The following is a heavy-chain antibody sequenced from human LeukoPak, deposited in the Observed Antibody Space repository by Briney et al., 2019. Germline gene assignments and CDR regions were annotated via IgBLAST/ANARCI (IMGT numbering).Heavy chain of an antibody. CDR3: ATGRGRWWNLAIDY. V-gene: IGHV1-24*01. J-gene: IGHJ4*02. CDR2: FDPEDGET. Sequence: GASVKVSCKVSGYTLTELTMHWVRQAPGKGLEWMGGFDPEDGETIYAQKFQGRVTMTEDTSTDTAYMELSSLRSEDTAVYYCATGRGRWWNLAIDYWGQGTLVTVSS. D-gene: IGHD1-7*01. CDR1: GYTLTELT.